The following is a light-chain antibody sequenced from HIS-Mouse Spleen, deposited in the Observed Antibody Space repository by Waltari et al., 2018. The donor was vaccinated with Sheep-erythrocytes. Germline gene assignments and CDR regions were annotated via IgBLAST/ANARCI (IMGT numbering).Light chain of an antibody. CDR2: DVS. J-gene: IGLJ2*01. V-gene: IGLV2-11*01. Sequence: QSALTQPRSVSGSPGQSVTISCTGTSSAVGGYNHVPWYQQHPGKAPKLMIYDVSKRPSGVPDRFSGSKSGNTASLTISGLQAEDEADYYCCSYAGSYTFVVFGGGTKLTVL. CDR1: SSAVGGYNH. CDR3: CSYAGSYTFVV.